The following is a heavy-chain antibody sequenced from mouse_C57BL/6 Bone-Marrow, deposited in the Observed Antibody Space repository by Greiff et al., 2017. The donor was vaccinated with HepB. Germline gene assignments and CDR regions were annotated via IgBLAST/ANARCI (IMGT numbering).Heavy chain of an antibody. CDR3: ARSTTVVALDWYFDV. CDR2: IDPSDSET. Sequence: QVQLQQSGAELVRPGSSVKLSCKASGYTFTSYWMHWVKQRPIQGLEWIGNIDPSDSETNYNQKFKDKATLTVDKSSSTAYMQLSSLTSEDSAVYYCARSTTVVALDWYFDVWGTGTTVTVSS. D-gene: IGHD1-1*01. CDR1: GYTFTSYW. J-gene: IGHJ1*03. V-gene: IGHV1-52*01.